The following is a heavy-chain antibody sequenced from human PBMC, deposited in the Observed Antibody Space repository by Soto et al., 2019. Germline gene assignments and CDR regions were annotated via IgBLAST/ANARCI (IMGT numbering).Heavy chain of an antibody. CDR3: ARQEAIVVEAGVLYYHYGMDV. V-gene: IGHV1-69*13. CDR2: IIPIFGTA. Sequence: GASVKVSCKASGGTFSSYAISWVRQAPGQGLEWMGGIIPIFGTANYAQKFQGRVTITADESTSTAYMELSSLRSEDTAVYYCARQEAIVVEAGVLYYHYGMDVWGQGTTVTVSS. J-gene: IGHJ6*02. D-gene: IGHD2-21*01. CDR1: GGTFSSYA.